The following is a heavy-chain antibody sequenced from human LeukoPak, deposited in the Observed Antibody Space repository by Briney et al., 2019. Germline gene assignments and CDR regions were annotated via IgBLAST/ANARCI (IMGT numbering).Heavy chain of an antibody. Sequence: SETLSLTCTVSGGSISSYYWRWIRQPPGKGLEWMGVINHSGSTNYYPSLKSRVTQSIDTSKNQFFLKLSSMTAADTAVYYCARGTGGSSSRQGPPPYYYMDVWGKGTTVTVSS. CDR2: INHSGST. J-gene: IGHJ6*03. V-gene: IGHV4-34*01. CDR3: ARGTGGSSSRQGPPPYYYMDV. D-gene: IGHD6-13*01. CDR1: GGSISSYY.